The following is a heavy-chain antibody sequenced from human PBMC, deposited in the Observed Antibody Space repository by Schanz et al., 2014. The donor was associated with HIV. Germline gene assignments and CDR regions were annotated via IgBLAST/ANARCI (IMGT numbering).Heavy chain of an antibody. J-gene: IGHJ5*02. V-gene: IGHV1-2*02. CDR1: GYTFSAYY. D-gene: IGHD2-2*02. CDR2: INPNSGGT. CDR3: ARDVSVDCTGINNCYTRKWFDP. Sequence: QVHLVQSGAEVRKPGASVKVSCKASGYTFSAYYIHWVRQAPGQGLEWMGWINPNSGGTNYAQKFQGRVTMTRDTSSSTAYMEMRRLRSDDTAVYYCARDVSVDCTGINNCYTRKWFDPWGQGTLVTVSS.